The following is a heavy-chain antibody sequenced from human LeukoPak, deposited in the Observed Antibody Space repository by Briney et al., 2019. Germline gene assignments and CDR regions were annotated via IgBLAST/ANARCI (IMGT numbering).Heavy chain of an antibody. Sequence: GGSLRLSCAASGFTFSSYWMSWVRQAPGKGLEWVANIKQDGSEIYYVDSVKGRFTISRDNAKNSLYLQMNSLRGEDTAIYYCAREHETPGLVFDNWGQGTLVTVSS. CDR1: GFTFSSYW. CDR3: AREHETPGLVFDN. V-gene: IGHV3-7*01. J-gene: IGHJ4*02. D-gene: IGHD6-19*01. CDR2: IKQDGSEI.